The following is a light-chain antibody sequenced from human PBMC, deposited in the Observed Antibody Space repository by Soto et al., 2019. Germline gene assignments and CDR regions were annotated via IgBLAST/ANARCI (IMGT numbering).Light chain of an antibody. CDR3: QQSDSTGTWT. V-gene: IGKV1-39*01. CDR2: ATS. Sequence: DIQITQSPSSLSASVGDRVTITCRASQSISSYLNWYQQKPGKAPKLLIYATSSLQSGVPSRFSGSGSGTDFTLTISSLQPEDFATYYCQQSDSTGTWTFGQGTKVDIK. CDR1: QSISSY. J-gene: IGKJ1*01.